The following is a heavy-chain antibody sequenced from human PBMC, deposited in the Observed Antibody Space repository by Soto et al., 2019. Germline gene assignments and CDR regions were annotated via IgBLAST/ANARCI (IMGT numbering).Heavy chain of an antibody. Sequence: QVQLVESGGGVVQPGRSLRLSCAVSGFTFSSHAMHWVRQAPGKGLEWVTLISSDGSNKYYADSVKGRFTTSRDYSKNTMYLQMNSLRVEATAGYYCARDDEGGSDCDLGYWGQGALVTVFS. D-gene: IGHD1-26*01. V-gene: IGHV3-30-3*01. CDR3: ARDDEGGSDCDLGY. CDR1: GFTFSSHA. J-gene: IGHJ4*02. CDR2: ISSDGSNK.